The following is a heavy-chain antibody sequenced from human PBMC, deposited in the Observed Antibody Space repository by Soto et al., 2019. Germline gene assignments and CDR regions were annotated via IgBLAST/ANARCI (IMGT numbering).Heavy chain of an antibody. CDR1: GNSISSDYY. D-gene: IGHD1-1*01. Sequence: SETVSLTGAVSGNSISSDYYCGWIRQPPGKGLEWIGSIYHSGSTYYNPSLKSRVTISLDTSKNRFSLKMSSVTAADTAAYYCARLRQLGELHYWGQGTLVTVSS. J-gene: IGHJ4*02. CDR2: IYHSGST. V-gene: IGHV4-38-2*01. CDR3: ARLRQLGELHY.